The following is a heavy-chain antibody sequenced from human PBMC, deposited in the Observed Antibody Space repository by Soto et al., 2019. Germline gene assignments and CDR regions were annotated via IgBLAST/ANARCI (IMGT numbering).Heavy chain of an antibody. D-gene: IGHD3-16*01. V-gene: IGHV3-74*01. CDR3: ASNYAYAEGYYFYGIDV. Sequence: PGGSLRLSCAASGFTFRNYWMHWVRQAPGKGLVWVSRVNSDGDTTYYADSVKGRFTISRGNAKNTLHLQMNSLGAEDTAVYYCASNYAYAEGYYFYGIDVWGQGTTVTVS. CDR1: GFTFRNYW. CDR2: VNSDGDTT. J-gene: IGHJ6*01.